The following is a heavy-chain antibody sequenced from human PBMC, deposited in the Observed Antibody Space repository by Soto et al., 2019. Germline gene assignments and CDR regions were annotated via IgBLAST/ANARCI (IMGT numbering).Heavy chain of an antibody. CDR2: INWDDEK. CDR1: GFALRTRGVG. D-gene: IGHD6-19*01. V-gene: IGHV2-5*02. Sequence: QIALRESGPTLVKPTQTLTLTCTFSGFALRTRGVGVGWIRQPPGQALEWLAVINWDDEKNYSPSLRTRLTVTKDTSKNQEVLTMTNMYPVDTATYCCAHRIKVVGQWFFDIWGRGTLVTVSS. CDR3: AHRIKVVGQWFFDI. J-gene: IGHJ2*01.